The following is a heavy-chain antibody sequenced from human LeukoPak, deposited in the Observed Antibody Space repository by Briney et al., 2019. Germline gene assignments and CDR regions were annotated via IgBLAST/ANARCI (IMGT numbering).Heavy chain of an antibody. J-gene: IGHJ6*03. CDR1: GFTFSHYG. V-gene: IGHV3-30*04. D-gene: IGHD3-9*01. CDR2: ISSDGVEK. Sequence: GGSLRLSCEASGFTFSHYGIHWVRQTPGKGLEWVAAISSDGVEKHYADSVKGRFTISRDNSKSTLYLQMDSLRAEDTALYYCAREGHYDILTGYSPVEYYFYYMDVWGKGTTVTVSS. CDR3: AREGHYDILTGYSPVEYYFYYMDV.